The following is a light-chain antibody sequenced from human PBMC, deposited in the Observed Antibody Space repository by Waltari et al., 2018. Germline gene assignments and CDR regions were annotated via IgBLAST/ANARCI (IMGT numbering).Light chain of an antibody. CDR2: GTR. CDR1: SSNIGDNT. CDR3: AAWDDSLNGPV. J-gene: IGLJ1*01. V-gene: IGLV1-44*01. Sequence: QSVLTQPPSASGTPGQSLIISCSGSSSNIGDNTVTWYQQVPGTAPKLLIYGTRERPSGVSTRLSGSKSGTSASLAISALQPEDEADYYCAAWDDSLNGPVFGTGTKVTVL.